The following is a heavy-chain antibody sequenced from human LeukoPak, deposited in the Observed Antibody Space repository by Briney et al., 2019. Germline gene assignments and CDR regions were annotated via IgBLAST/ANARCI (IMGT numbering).Heavy chain of an antibody. CDR3: ARGVMATILTPFDY. CDR1: GGSISSYY. J-gene: IGHJ4*02. V-gene: IGHV4-4*07. D-gene: IGHD5-24*01. Sequence: SETLSLTCTVSGGSISSYYWSWIRQPAGKGLEWIGRIYTSGSTNYNPSLKSRVTISVDTSKNQFSLKLSSVTAADTAAYYCARGVMATILTPFDYWGQGTLVTVSS. CDR2: IYTSGST.